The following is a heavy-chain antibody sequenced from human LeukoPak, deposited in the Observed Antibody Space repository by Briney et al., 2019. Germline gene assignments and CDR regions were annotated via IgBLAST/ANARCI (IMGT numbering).Heavy chain of an antibody. J-gene: IGHJ4*02. CDR1: GGSISSYY. CDR3: ARATDYYDSSGYYGRKLFDY. CDR2: IYYSGST. Sequence: PSETLSLTCTVSGGSISSYYRSWIRQPPGKGLEWIGYIYYSGSTNYNPSLKSRVTISVDTSKNQFSLKLSSVTAADTAVYYCARATDYYDSSGYYGRKLFDYWGQGTLVTVSS. V-gene: IGHV4-59*01. D-gene: IGHD3-22*01.